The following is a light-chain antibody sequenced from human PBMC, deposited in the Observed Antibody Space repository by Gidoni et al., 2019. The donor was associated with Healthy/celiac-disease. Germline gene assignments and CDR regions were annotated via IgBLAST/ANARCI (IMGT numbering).Light chain of an antibody. CDR3: QQSYSNPRT. CDR1: QSISSY. CDR2: AAS. Sequence: DLQINPSPSSRSASVGDRVTLTCRASQSISSYLNWYQQKPGKAPKLLIYAASSLQSGVPSRFSGSGSGTDFTLTISSLQPEDFATYYCQQSYSNPRTFGQGTKVEIK. V-gene: IGKV1-39*01. J-gene: IGKJ1*01.